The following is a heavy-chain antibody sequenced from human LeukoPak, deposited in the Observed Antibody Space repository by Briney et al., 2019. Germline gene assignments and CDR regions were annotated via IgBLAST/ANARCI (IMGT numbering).Heavy chain of an antibody. CDR1: GFTFDDYA. V-gene: IGHV3-9*03. J-gene: IGHJ4*02. Sequence: GGSLRLSCAASGFTFDDYAMHWVRQAPGKGLEWVSGISWNSGSIGYADSVKGRFTISRDNAKNSLYLQMNSLRAEDMALYYCAKDIRGSGSYPSFDYWGQGTLVTVSS. CDR2: ISWNSGSI. D-gene: IGHD3-10*01. CDR3: AKDIRGSGSYPSFDY.